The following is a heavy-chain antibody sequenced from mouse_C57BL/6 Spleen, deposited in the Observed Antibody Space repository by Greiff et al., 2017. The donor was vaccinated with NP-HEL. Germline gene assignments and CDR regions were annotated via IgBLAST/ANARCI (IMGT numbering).Heavy chain of an antibody. V-gene: IGHV1-82*01. CDR2: IYPGDGDT. Sequence: VKLMESGPELVKPGASVKISCKASGYAFSSSWMNWVKQRPGKGLEWIGRIYPGDGDTNYNGKFKGKATLTADKSSSTAYMQLSSLTSEDSAVYFCARGYYGTHYAMDYWGQGTSVTVSS. CDR1: GYAFSSSW. D-gene: IGHD1-1*01. CDR3: ARGYYGTHYAMDY. J-gene: IGHJ4*01.